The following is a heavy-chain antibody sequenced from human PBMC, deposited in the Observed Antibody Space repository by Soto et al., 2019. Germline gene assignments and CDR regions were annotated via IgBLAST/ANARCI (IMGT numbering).Heavy chain of an antibody. V-gene: IGHV4-39*01. D-gene: IGHD6-19*01. CDR3: ARPQGSSGWYGGAFDI. J-gene: IGHJ3*02. CDR2: IYYSGST. Sequence: QLQLQESGPGLVKPSETLSLTCTVSGGSISSSGYYWGWIRQPPGKGLEWIGSIYYSGSTYYNPSLKSRVTISVDTSKNQFSLKLSSVTAADTAVYYCARPQGSSGWYGGAFDIWGQGTMVTVSS. CDR1: GGSISSSGYY.